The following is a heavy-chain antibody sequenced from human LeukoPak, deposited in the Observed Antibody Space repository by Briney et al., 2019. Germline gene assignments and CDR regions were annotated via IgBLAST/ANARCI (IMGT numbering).Heavy chain of an antibody. D-gene: IGHD3-22*01. V-gene: IGHV3-21*01. CDR3: ARVGYYDSSGPQDGAFDI. CDR2: ISSSSRYT. Sequence: GGSLRLSCAASGFTFSSYSMNWVRQAPGKGLEWVSSISSSSRYTYYTDSLKGRFTISRDNAKNSLYLQMNSLRAEDTAVYYCARVGYYDSSGPQDGAFDIWGQGTMVTVSS. J-gene: IGHJ3*02. CDR1: GFTFSSYS.